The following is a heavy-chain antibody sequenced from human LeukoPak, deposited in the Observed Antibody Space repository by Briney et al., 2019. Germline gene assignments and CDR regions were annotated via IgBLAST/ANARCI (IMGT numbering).Heavy chain of an antibody. J-gene: IGHJ3*02. V-gene: IGHV3-33*05. D-gene: IGHD3-22*01. CDR2: IQYDGRKT. Sequence: GMSLRLSCAASGFTFRSYGMHWVRQAPGQGLEWITAIQYDGRKTYYADSVKGRFTISRDQSKNTLDLQMSSPRAEDTAMYYCARDGDSSGYYYGAFDIWGQGTMVTVSS. CDR3: ARDGDSSGYYYGAFDI. CDR1: GFTFRSYG.